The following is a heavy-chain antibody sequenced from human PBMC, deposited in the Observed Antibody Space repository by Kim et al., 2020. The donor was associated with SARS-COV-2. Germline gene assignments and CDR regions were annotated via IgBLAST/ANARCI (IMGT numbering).Heavy chain of an antibody. J-gene: IGHJ3*02. CDR1: GGSFSGYY. D-gene: IGHD3-9*01. CDR3: ARGLRYFDFNAFDI. CDR2: INHSGST. Sequence: SETLSLTCAVYGGSFSGYYWSWIRQPPGKGLEWIGEINHSGSTNYNPSLKSRVTISVDTSKNQFSLKLSSVTAADTAVYYCARGLRYFDFNAFDIWGQGTIVTVSS. V-gene: IGHV4-34*01.